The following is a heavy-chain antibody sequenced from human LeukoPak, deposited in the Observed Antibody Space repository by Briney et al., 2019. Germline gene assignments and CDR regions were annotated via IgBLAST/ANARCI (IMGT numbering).Heavy chain of an antibody. CDR1: GFTFSSYA. CDR2: ISSSGDRT. Sequence: GGSLRLSCAASGFTFSSYAMHWVRQAPGKGLEYVSAISSSGDRTFYANSVKGRFTVSRDNSKNTLYLQMNSLRAEDTAVYYCAKEGDQTGYHYYFDYWGQGTLVTVSS. CDR3: AKEGDQTGYHYYFDY. J-gene: IGHJ4*02. V-gene: IGHV3-64*01. D-gene: IGHD7-27*01.